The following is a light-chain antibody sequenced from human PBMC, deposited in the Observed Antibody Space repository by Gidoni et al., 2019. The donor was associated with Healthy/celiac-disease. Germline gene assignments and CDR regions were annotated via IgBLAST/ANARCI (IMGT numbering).Light chain of an antibody. Sequence: DIVMTQSQDSLAVSLGERATINCKSSQSALYSSNNKNYLAWYQQKPGQPPKLLIYWASTRESGVPDRFSGSGSGTDFTLTISSLQAEDVAVYYCQQYYSTPRTFGQGTKVEIK. J-gene: IGKJ1*01. CDR3: QQYYSTPRT. V-gene: IGKV4-1*01. CDR1: QSALYSSNNKNY. CDR2: WAS.